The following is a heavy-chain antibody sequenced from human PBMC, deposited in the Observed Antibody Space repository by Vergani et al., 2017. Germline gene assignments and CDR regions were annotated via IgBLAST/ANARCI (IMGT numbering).Heavy chain of an antibody. Sequence: QVQLQESGPGLVKPSETLSLTCTVSGGSISSYYWSWTRQPPGKGLEWIGYIYYSGSTNYNPSLKSRVTISVDTSKNQFSLKLSSVTAADTAVYYCAREYNWNYMGWFDPWGQGTLVTVSS. CDR2: IYYSGST. V-gene: IGHV4-59*01. D-gene: IGHD1-7*01. J-gene: IGHJ5*02. CDR3: AREYNWNYMGWFDP. CDR1: GGSISSYY.